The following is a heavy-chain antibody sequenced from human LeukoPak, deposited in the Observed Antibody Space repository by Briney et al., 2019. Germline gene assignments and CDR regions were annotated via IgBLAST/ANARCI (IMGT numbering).Heavy chain of an antibody. CDR3: ARNDGGLPS. CDR2: INWNGART. J-gene: IGHJ5*02. D-gene: IGHD4-23*01. Sequence: GGSLRLSCAASGFIFADYDMSWVRQAPGKGLEWVSGINWNGARTDYAESVKGRFTISRDNAKNTLYLQVNSLTVEDTALYYCARNDGGLPSWGQGTLVTVSS. CDR1: GFIFADYD. V-gene: IGHV3-20*04.